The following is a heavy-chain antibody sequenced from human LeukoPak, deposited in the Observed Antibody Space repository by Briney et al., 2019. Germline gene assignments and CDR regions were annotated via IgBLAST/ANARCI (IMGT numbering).Heavy chain of an antibody. CDR3: ARENCSGGSRYSIYYYYYMDV. V-gene: IGHV4-39*07. D-gene: IGHD2-15*01. CDR2: IYYSGST. Sequence: TFSRYWMSWVRQPPGKGLEWIGSIYYSGSTYYNPSLKSRVTISVDTSKNQFSLKLSSVTAADTAVYYCARENCSGGSRYSIYYYYYMDVWGKGTTVTVSS. CDR1: TFSRYW. J-gene: IGHJ6*03.